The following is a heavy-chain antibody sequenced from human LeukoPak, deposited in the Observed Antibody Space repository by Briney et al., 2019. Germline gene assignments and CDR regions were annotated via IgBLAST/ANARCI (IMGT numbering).Heavy chain of an antibody. J-gene: IGHJ4*02. CDR2: INPNSGGT. CDR1: GYTFTGYY. V-gene: IGHV1-2*02. CDR3: ARGARRDYCDSSGYYYGLDY. D-gene: IGHD3-22*01. Sequence: ASVKVSCKASGYTFTGYYMHWVRQAPGQGLEWMGWINPNSGGTNYAQKFQGSVTMTRDTSISTAYMELSRLRSDDTAVYYCARGARRDYCDSSGYYYGLDYWGQGTLVTVSS.